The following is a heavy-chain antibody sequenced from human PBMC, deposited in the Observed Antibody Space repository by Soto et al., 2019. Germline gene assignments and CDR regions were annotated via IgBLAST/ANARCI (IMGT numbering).Heavy chain of an antibody. CDR2: IYYSGST. Sequence: PSETLSLTCTVSGGSISSRSYYWGWIRQPPGKGLEWIGNIYYSGSTYYNPSLKSRVTISVDTSKNQFSLKVNSVTAADTAVYYCARGKPDYYGSGSYYSGFDPWGQGTLVTVSS. CDR1: GGSISSRSYY. CDR3: ARGKPDYYGSGSYYSGFDP. V-gene: IGHV4-39*01. J-gene: IGHJ5*02. D-gene: IGHD3-10*01.